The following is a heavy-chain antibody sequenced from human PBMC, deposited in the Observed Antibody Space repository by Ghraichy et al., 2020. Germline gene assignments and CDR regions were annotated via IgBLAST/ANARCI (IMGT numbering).Heavy chain of an antibody. D-gene: IGHD5-18*01. CDR2: IYYSGST. CDR3: ASLFDRGLDTTPYYFDY. Sequence: SETLSLTCTVSGGSISSSSYYWGWIRQPPGKGLEWIGSIYYSGSTYYNPSLKSRVTISVDTSKNHFSLKLSSVTAADTAVYYCASLFDRGLDTTPYYFDYWGQGTLVTVSS. CDR1: GGSISSSSYY. J-gene: IGHJ4*02. V-gene: IGHV4-39*01.